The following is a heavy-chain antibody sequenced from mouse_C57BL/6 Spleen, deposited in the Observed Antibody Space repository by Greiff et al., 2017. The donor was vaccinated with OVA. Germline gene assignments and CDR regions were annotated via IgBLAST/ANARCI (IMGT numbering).Heavy chain of an antibody. CDR3: ARTYGSILYAMDY. D-gene: IGHD1-1*01. CDR2: IDPANGNT. V-gene: IGHV14-3*01. Sequence: VHVKQSVAELVRPGASVKLSCTASGFNIKNTYMHWVKQRPEQGLEWIGRIDPANGNTKYAPKFQGKATITADTSSNTAYLQLSSLTSEDTAIYYCARTYGSILYAMDYWGQGTSVTVSS. J-gene: IGHJ4*01. CDR1: GFNIKNTY.